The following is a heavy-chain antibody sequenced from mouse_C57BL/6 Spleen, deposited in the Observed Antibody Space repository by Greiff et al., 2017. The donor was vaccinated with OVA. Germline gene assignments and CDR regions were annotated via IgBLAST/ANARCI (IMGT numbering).Heavy chain of an antibody. CDR3: ARGGTDYAMDY. Sequence: QVQLQQPGAELVMPGASVKLSCKASGYTFTSYWMHWVKQRPGQGLEWIVEIDPSDSYTNYNQKFKGKSTLTVDKSSSTAYMQLSSLTSEDSAVYYCARGGTDYAMDYWGQGTSVTVSS. CDR2: IDPSDSYT. J-gene: IGHJ4*01. V-gene: IGHV1-69*01. CDR1: GYTFTSYW. D-gene: IGHD3-3*01.